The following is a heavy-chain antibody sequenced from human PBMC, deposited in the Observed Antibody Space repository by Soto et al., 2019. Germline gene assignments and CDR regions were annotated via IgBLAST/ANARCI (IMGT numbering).Heavy chain of an antibody. J-gene: IGHJ5*02. Sequence: LRLSCAASGFTFSSYAMSWVRQAPGKGLEWVSAISGSGGSTYYADSVKGRFTISRDNSKNTLYLQMNSLRAEDTAVYYCAKFSSYDSSGYYFENWFDPWGQGTLVTVSS. CDR3: AKFSSYDSSGYYFENWFDP. D-gene: IGHD3-22*01. CDR1: GFTFSSYA. V-gene: IGHV3-23*01. CDR2: ISGSGGST.